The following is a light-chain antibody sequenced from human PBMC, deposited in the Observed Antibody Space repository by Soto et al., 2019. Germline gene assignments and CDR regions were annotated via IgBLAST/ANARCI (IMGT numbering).Light chain of an antibody. J-gene: IGKJ1*01. Sequence: EIVLTQSPGTLSLSPGERATLSCRASQSVSSSFLAWYQQKPGQAPRLLIYGASTRATGIPDRFSGSGSGTGFTLTISRLEPEDFAVYYCQQYDSSPWTCGQGPQVEIK. CDR1: QSVSSSF. CDR2: GAS. V-gene: IGKV3-20*01. CDR3: QQYDSSPWT.